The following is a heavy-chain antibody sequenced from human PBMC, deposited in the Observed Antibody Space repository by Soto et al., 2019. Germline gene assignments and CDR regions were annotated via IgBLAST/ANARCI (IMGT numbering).Heavy chain of an antibody. D-gene: IGHD3-10*01. CDR1: GFTFSSYG. CDR3: AEGYYYGSGSPDY. J-gene: IGHJ4*02. Sequence: GGSLRLSCAASGFTFSSYGMHWVRQAPGKGLEWVAVLSYDASNKYYADSVKGRFTISRDNSKNTLYLQMNSLRNEDTAVYYCAEGYYYGSGSPDYWGQGTLVTVSS. V-gene: IGHV3-30*18. CDR2: LSYDASNK.